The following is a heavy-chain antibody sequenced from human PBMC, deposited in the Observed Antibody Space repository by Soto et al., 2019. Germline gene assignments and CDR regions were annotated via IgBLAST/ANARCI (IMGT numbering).Heavy chain of an antibody. V-gene: IGHV3-23*01. Sequence: GGSLRLSCAASGFTFRNYAMSWVRQAPGKGLQWVSGISDSVGTTYYADSVKGRFTISRDNSKNILYLQIKSLRDEDTAVYYYAKKVRFSVSGPSGWFDPWGQGTLVTVSS. CDR2: ISDSVGTT. J-gene: IGHJ5*02. CDR1: GFTFRNYA. D-gene: IGHD3-16*01. CDR3: AKKVRFSVSGPSGWFDP.